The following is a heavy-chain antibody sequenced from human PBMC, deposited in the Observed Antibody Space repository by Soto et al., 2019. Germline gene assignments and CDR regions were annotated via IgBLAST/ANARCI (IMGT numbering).Heavy chain of an antibody. V-gene: IGHV3-74*01. CDR1: EFTFSGRS. J-gene: IGHJ6*03. CDR3: ARGWFGPDV. D-gene: IGHD3-10*01. CDR2: IDKVGTDS. Sequence: EVQLVESGGGVVQPGGSLRLSCAASEFTFSGRSVHWVRQAPGRGLVWVSGIDKVGTDSTYADSVKGRFTSSRANAKNTVYLQMNSLRVEDTAVYYCARGWFGPDVWGKGTTVTVSS.